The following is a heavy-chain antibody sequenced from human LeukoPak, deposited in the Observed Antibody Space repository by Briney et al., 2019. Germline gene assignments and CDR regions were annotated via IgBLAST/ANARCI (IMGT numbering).Heavy chain of an antibody. CDR3: TRGGGVLTGYYTPTGY. V-gene: IGHV3-49*03. D-gene: IGHD3-9*01. Sequence: GGSLRLSCTAPGFTFGDYAMSWFRQAPGKGLEWVGFIRSKAYGGTTEYAASVKGRFTISRDDSKSIAYLQMNSLKTEDTAVYYCTRGGGVLTGYYTPTGYWGQGTLVTVSS. CDR1: GFTFGDYA. CDR2: IRSKAYGGTT. J-gene: IGHJ4*02.